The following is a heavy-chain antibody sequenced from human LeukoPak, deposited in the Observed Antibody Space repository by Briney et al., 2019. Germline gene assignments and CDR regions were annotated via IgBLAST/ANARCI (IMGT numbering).Heavy chain of an antibody. CDR1: GYTFTSYV. CDR2: MNPNSGNT. D-gene: IGHD6-13*01. Sequence: ASVKVSCKASGYTFTSYVNWVRQATGQGLEWMGWMNPNSGNTGYAQKFQGRVTITRNTSISTAYMELSSLRSEDTAVYYCARPRIAAAGTFFDYWGQGTLVTVSS. CDR3: ARPRIAAAGTFFDY. V-gene: IGHV1-8*03. J-gene: IGHJ4*02.